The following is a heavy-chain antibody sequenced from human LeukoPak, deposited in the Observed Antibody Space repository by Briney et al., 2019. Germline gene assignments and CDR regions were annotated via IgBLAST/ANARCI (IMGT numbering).Heavy chain of an antibody. CDR2: IYYSGST. D-gene: IGHD3-10*01. CDR3: ARHVSSMVRGLMYFDY. V-gene: IGHV4-39*01. CDR1: GGSISSSSYY. Sequence: ASETLSLTCTVSGGSISSSSYYWGWIRQPPGKGLEWIGSIYYSGSTYYNASLKSRVTISVDTYKNQFSLKLNSVTAADTAVYYCARHVSSMVRGLMYFDYWGQGTLVTVSS. J-gene: IGHJ4*02.